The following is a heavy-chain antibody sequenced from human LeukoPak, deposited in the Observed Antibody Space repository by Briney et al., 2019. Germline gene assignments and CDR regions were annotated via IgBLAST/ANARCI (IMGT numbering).Heavy chain of an antibody. CDR3: ARDNYGLDY. D-gene: IGHD3-10*01. V-gene: IGHV3-30*04. CDR2: ISYDGSNK. J-gene: IGHJ4*02. CDR1: GFTFSNYA. Sequence: PGRSLTVSCAASGFTFSNYAMHWVRQTPGKGLEWVAVISYDGSNKYYADSVKGRFTISRDNSKNTLYLQMNSLRAEDTAVYYCARDNYGLDYWGQGTLVTVSS.